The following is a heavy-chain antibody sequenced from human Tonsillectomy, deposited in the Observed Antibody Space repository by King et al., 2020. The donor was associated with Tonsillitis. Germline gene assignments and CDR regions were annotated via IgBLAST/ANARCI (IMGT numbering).Heavy chain of an antibody. Sequence: VQLVESGGGLVQPGRSLRLSCTASGFTFGDFAMNWVRQAPGKGLEWVGFIISKAYGGTADYAASVKGRFTISRDDSKSIAYLQMNSLKTEDTAVYYCTRWVDTAMADDYWGQGTLVTVSS. CDR2: IISKAYGGTA. CDR1: GFTFGDFA. V-gene: IGHV3-49*04. J-gene: IGHJ4*02. CDR3: TRWVDTAMADDY. D-gene: IGHD5-18*01.